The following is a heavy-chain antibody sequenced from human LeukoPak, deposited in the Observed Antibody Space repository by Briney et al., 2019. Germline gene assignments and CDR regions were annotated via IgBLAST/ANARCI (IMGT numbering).Heavy chain of an antibody. CDR3: AVTFIAAAGDDACDI. CDR1: GGSFSGYY. V-gene: IGHV4-34*01. Sequence: SETLSLTCAVYGGSFSGYYWSWIRQPPGRGLEWIGEINHSGSTNYNPSLKSRVTISVDTSKNQFSLKLSSVTAADTAVYYCAVTFIAAAGDDACDICGQGTMVTVSS. J-gene: IGHJ3*02. D-gene: IGHD6-13*01. CDR2: INHSGST.